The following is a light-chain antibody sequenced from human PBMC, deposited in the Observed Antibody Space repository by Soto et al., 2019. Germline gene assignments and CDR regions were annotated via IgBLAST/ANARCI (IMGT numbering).Light chain of an antibody. V-gene: IGLV2-14*01. J-gene: IGLJ1*01. CDR3: CSYSSSSTFYV. CDR2: QVT. CDR1: SSDVGGYYY. Sequence: QSVLTQPASVSGSPGQSITVSCTGTSSDVGGYYYVSWYQVHPGKAPKLMIFQVTNRPSGVSNRFSGSKSGNTASLTISGLRAEDEADYYCCSYSSSSTFYVFGTGTRSPS.